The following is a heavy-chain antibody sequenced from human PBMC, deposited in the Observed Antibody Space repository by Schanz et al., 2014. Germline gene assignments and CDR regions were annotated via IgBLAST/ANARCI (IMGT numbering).Heavy chain of an antibody. D-gene: IGHD5-18*01. CDR2: IIAYNGDT. J-gene: IGHJ3*02. CDR1: GYTFTSHG. CDR3: TRGGYSYALSAFDI. Sequence: QVQLVQSGAEVKKPGASVKVSCKASGYTFTSHGISWVRQAPGQGLEWMGWIIAYNGDTNYALKLQGRVTMTTDTSTGTAYMELRSLRSDDTALYYCTRGGYSYALSAFDIWGQGTMVTVSS. V-gene: IGHV1-18*01.